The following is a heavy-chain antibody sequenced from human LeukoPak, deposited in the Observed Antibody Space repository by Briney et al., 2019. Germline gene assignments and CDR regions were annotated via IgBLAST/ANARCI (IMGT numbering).Heavy chain of an antibody. CDR2: INDSGRT. J-gene: IGHJ2*01. D-gene: IGHD4-17*01. CDR1: GGSFSGYY. CDR3: ARGVHGDYRWYFDL. Sequence: SETLSLTCAVYGGSFSGYYWSWIRQPPGKGLEWIGEINDSGRTNYNPSLKSRGTMSGATSKNQFSLKLSSVTAADTAAYYCARGVHGDYRWYFDLWGRGTLVTVSS. V-gene: IGHV4-34*01.